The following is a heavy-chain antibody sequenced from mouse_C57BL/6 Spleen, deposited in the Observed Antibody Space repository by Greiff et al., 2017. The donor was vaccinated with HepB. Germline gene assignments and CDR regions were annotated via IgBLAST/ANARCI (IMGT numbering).Heavy chain of an antibody. Sequence: VQLQQPGAELVRPGSSVKLSCKASGYTFTSYWMDWVKQRPGQGLEWIGNIYPSDSETHYNQKFKDKATLTVDKSSSTAYMQLSSLTSEDSAVYYCARRYYDYAMDYWGQGTSVTVSS. V-gene: IGHV1-61*01. CDR1: GYTFTSYW. D-gene: IGHD1-1*02. CDR2: IYPSDSET. J-gene: IGHJ4*01. CDR3: ARRYYDYAMDY.